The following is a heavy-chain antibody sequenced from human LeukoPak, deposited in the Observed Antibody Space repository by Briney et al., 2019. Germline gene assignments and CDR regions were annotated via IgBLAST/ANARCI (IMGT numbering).Heavy chain of an antibody. V-gene: IGHV3-21*01. CDR2: ISSSSSYI. Sequence: TGGSLRLSCAASGFTFSSYSMNWVRQAPGKGLEWVSSISSSSSYIYYADSVKGRFTISRDNAKNSLYLQMNSLRAEDTAVHYCARDLFFVTDGVVIIEQFDYWGQGTLVTVSS. D-gene: IGHD3-3*01. CDR1: GFTFSSYS. J-gene: IGHJ4*02. CDR3: ARDLFFVTDGVVIIEQFDY.